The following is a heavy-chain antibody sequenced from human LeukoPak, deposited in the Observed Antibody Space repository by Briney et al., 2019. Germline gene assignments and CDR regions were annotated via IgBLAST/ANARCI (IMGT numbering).Heavy chain of an antibody. CDR2: INPNSGGT. Sequence: ASVKVSCKASGYTFTGYYMHWVRQAPGQGLEWMRWINPNSGGTNYAQKFQGRVTMTRDTSISTAYMELSRLRSDDTAVYYCARGWFGEQHWDWFDPWGQGTLVTVSS. CDR3: ARGWFGEQHWDWFDP. J-gene: IGHJ5*02. V-gene: IGHV1-2*02. D-gene: IGHD3-10*01. CDR1: GYTFTGYY.